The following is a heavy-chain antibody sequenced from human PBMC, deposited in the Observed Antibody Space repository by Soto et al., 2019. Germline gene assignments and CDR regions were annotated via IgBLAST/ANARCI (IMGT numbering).Heavy chain of an antibody. J-gene: IGHJ4*02. Sequence: GESLKISCAASGFTFSSYWMHWVRQVPGKGLVWLSRIDPYGSGINSADSVKGRFTISRDNAKNTLNLQMNSLRVEDTAVYYCERGAIYGGYGSDNWGQGTLVTVSS. CDR3: ERGAIYGGYGSDN. CDR1: GFTFSSYW. D-gene: IGHD5-12*01. CDR2: IDPYGSGI. V-gene: IGHV3-74*01.